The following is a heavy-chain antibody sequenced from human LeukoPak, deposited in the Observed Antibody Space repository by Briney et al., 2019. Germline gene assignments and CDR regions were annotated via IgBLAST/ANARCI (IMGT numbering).Heavy chain of an antibody. CDR3: ARATIWPVGAFDI. CDR2: ISSSSSYI. CDR1: GFTFSSYS. V-gene: IGHV3-21*01. D-gene: IGHD1-26*01. J-gene: IGHJ3*02. Sequence: GGSLRLSCAASGFTFSSYSMNWVRQAPGKGLEWVSSISSSSSYIYYADSVKGRFTISRDNAKNSLYLQMNSLRADDTAVYYCARATIWPVGAFDIWGEGTMVTVSS.